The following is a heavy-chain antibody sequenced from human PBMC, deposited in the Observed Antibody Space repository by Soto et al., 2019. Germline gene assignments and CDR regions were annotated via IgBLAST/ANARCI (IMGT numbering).Heavy chain of an antibody. J-gene: IGHJ4*02. V-gene: IGHV3-30*18. CDR3: AKDPYYYDSSGYYYVDY. CDR1: GFTFSSYG. D-gene: IGHD3-22*01. CDR2: ISYDGSNK. Sequence: QVQLVESGGGVVQPGRSLRLSCAASGFTFSSYGMHWVRQAPGKGLEWVAVISYDGSNKYYADSVKCRFTISRDNSKNTLYLQMNSLRAEDTAVYYCAKDPYYYDSSGYYYVDYWGQGTRVTVSS.